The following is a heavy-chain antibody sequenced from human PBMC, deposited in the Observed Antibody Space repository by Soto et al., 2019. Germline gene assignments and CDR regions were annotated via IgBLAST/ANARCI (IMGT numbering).Heavy chain of an antibody. V-gene: IGHV3-21*01. CDR1: GCTFDTYT. Sequence: EVQVVESGGGLVKPGGSLRLSCTASGCTFDTYTMNWLRQAPGRGLEWVSSISATTTYKYYAASVEGRFTISRDNAKKSLSLQTISLGAEDSAVYYCARGSASKSSTLWYFDIWGRGPLVTVSS. D-gene: IGHD2-2*01. CDR2: ISATTTYK. J-gene: IGHJ2*01. CDR3: ARGSASKSSTLWYFDI.